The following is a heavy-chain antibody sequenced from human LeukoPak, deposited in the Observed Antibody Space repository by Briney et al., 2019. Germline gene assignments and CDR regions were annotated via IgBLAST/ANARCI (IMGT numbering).Heavy chain of an antibody. D-gene: IGHD1-26*01. CDR2: IYYSGST. V-gene: IGHV4-39*01. CDR1: GGSISSSSYY. Sequence: PSETLSLTCTVSGGSISSSSYYWGWIRQPPGKGLEWIGSIYYSGSTYYNPSLKSRVTISVDTSKNQFSLKLSSVTAADTAVYYCARKRGWELLSNWFDPWGQETLVTVSS. CDR3: ARKRGWELLSNWFDP. J-gene: IGHJ5*02.